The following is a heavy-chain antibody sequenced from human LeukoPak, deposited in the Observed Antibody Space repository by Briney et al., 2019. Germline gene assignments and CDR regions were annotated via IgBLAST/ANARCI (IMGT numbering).Heavy chain of an antibody. J-gene: IGHJ4*02. V-gene: IGHV4-38-2*01. CDR3: ARGVTGSGLVRGVIMVDY. D-gene: IGHD3-10*01. CDR2: IYHSGST. Sequence: SETLSLTCAVSGYSISSGYYWGWIRQPPGKGLEWIGSIYHSGSTYYNPSLKSRVTISVDTSKNQFSLKLSSVTAADTDVYYCARGVTGSGLVRGVIMVDYWGQGTLVTVSS. CDR1: GYSISSGYY.